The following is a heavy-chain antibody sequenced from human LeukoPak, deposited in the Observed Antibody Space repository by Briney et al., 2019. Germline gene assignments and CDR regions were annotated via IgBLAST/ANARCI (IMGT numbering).Heavy chain of an antibody. CDR2: ISSNGGST. CDR3: VKGRSSKISAAWDY. V-gene: IGHV3-64D*06. D-gene: IGHD6-13*01. Sequence: GGSLRLSCAASGFTFSSYAMSWVRQAPGRGLEYVSAISSNGGSTYYADSVKGRFTISRDNSKNTLYLQMSSLIAEDTAVYYCVKGRSSKISAAWDYWGQGTLVTVSS. CDR1: GFTFSSYA. J-gene: IGHJ4*02.